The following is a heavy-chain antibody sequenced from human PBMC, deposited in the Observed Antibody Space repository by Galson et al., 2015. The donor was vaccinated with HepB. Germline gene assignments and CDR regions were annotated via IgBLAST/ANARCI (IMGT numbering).Heavy chain of an antibody. CDR2: VYPGDSET. V-gene: IGHV5-51*01. J-gene: IGHJ2*01. CDR3: ARRTFGGANPIYFDF. D-gene: IGHD4/OR15-4a*01. Sequence: QSGAEVIKPGESLKISCTGSGYSFTSYWIGWVRQMPGKGLEWMGLVYPGDSETAYSPSFQGQVTISVDKSISTAYLQWSSLKASDTAMYFCARRTFGGANPIYFDFWGRGTLVTVSS. CDR1: GYSFTSYW.